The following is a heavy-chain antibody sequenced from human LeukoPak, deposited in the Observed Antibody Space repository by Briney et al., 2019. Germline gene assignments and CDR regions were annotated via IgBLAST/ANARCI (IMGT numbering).Heavy chain of an antibody. CDR2: IIPIFGTA. D-gene: IGHD2-2*01. CDR3: ARESSDTAAIRASSYYYYMDV. Sequence: SVKVSCKASGGTFSSYAISWVRQAPGQGLEWMGGIIPIFGTANYAQKFQGRVTITTDESTSTAYMELSSLRSGDTAVYYCARESSDTAAIRASSYYYYMDVWGKGTTVTVSS. CDR1: GGTFSSYA. J-gene: IGHJ6*03. V-gene: IGHV1-69*05.